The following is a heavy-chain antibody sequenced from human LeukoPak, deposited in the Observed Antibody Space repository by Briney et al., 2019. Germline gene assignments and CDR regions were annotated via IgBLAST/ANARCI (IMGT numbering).Heavy chain of an antibody. CDR1: DDSITMYY. D-gene: IGHD1-1*01. V-gene: IGHV4-59*01. J-gene: IGHJ6*03. Sequence: PSETLSLTCTVPDDSITMYYWTWIRQPPGKGLEWIGYVDHTGSTNFNPSLNGRVSISRDTSKNLFSLRLRSVTVADTAVYFCARGRVSSSTWYSTYYYYFYMDVWGKGTTVTVSS. CDR3: ARGRVSSSTWYSTYYYYFYMDV. CDR2: VDHTGST.